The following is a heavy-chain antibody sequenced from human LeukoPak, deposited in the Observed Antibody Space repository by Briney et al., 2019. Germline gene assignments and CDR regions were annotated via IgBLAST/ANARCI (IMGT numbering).Heavy chain of an antibody. CDR2: IYSGGST. D-gene: IGHD2-2*01. J-gene: IGHJ4*02. Sequence: GVSLRLSCAASGFAVSSNYMSWVRQAPGKGLEWVSVIYSGGSTYYADSVKGRFTISRDNSKNTLYLQMNSLRAEDTAVYYCARGREYQLDFDYWGQGTLVTVSS. CDR3: ARGREYQLDFDY. V-gene: IGHV3-53*01. CDR1: GFAVSSNY.